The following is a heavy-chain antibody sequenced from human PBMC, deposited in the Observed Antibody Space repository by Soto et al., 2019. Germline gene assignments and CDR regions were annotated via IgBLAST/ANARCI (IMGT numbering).Heavy chain of an antibody. CDR1: GFTFSNAW. CDR2: IKSKTDGGTT. J-gene: IGHJ4*02. D-gene: IGHD4-4*01. V-gene: IGHV3-15*01. Sequence: EVQLVESGGGLVKPGGSLRLSCAASGFTFSNAWMSWVRQAPGKGLEWVGRIKSKTDGGTTDYAAPVKGRFTISRDDSKNTLYLQMNRLKTEETAVYYCTTARSYSPVDSWGQGTLVTVSS. CDR3: TTARSYSPVDS.